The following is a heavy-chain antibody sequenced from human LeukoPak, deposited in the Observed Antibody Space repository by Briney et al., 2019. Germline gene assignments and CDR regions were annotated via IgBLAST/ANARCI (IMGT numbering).Heavy chain of an antibody. CDR2: IIISSTI. CDR1: GFTFSSYS. Sequence: GGSLRLSCAASGFTFSSYSMTWVRQAPGKGLEWVSYIIISSTIYSADSVKGRFTISRDNAKNSPYLQMNSLRAEDTAVYYCARGLLWVGELPWSDYWGQGTLVTVSS. CDR3: ARGLLWVGELPWSDY. V-gene: IGHV3-48*04. D-gene: IGHD3-10*01. J-gene: IGHJ4*02.